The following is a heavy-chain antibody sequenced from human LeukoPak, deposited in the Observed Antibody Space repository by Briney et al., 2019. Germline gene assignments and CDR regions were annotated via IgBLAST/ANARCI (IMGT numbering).Heavy chain of an antibody. CDR1: GFTFRAYS. Sequence: GGSLRLSCRAPGFTFRAYSMNWVRQAPGKGLEWVSSISRNSRHVYYADSVKGRFSISREDADNSVFLQMNGLTAEDTALYYCVRDMSTATTCYLQHWGQGTLVTVSS. D-gene: IGHD4-17*01. J-gene: IGHJ1*01. CDR3: VRDMSTATTCYLQH. V-gene: IGHV3-21*06. CDR2: ISRNSRHV.